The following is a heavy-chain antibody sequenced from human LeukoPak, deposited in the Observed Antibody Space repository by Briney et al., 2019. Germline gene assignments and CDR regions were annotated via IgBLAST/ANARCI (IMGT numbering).Heavy chain of an antibody. CDR2: IYYSGST. Sequence: PSETLSLTCTVSGGSISSYYWNWIRQSPGKGLEWIGHIYYSGSTTYNPSLKSRVTISVDTSKIQFSLKLGSVTAADTAVYYCARASYYYESGGYAYFFDYWGQGTLVTVSA. CDR1: GGSISSYY. V-gene: IGHV4-59*01. CDR3: ARASYYYESGGYAYFFDY. D-gene: IGHD3-22*01. J-gene: IGHJ4*02.